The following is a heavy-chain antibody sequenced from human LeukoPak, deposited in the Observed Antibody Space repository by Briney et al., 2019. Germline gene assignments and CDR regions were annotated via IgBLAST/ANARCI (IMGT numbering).Heavy chain of an antibody. CDR3: ARQVVGYKGSKGFEP. CDR1: GYTFTGYY. D-gene: IGHD1-1*01. V-gene: IGHV1-2*02. J-gene: IGHJ5*02. Sequence: ASVKVSCKASGYTFTGYYMHWVRQAPGQGLEWMGWINPNSGGTNYAQKFQGRVTMTRDTSISTAYMELSRLRSDDTAVYYCARQVVGYKGSKGFEPWGQGTLVNGSS. CDR2: INPNSGGT.